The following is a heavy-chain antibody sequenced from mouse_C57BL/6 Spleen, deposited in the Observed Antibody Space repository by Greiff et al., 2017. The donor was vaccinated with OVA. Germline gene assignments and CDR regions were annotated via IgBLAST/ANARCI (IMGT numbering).Heavy chain of an antibody. Sequence: QVQLQQSGAELVRPGASVTLSCKASGYTFTDYEMHWVKQTPVHGLEWIGAIDPETGGTAYNQKFKGKAILTADKSSSTAYMELRSLTSEDSAVYYCTRDYYYGSSYRGYAMDYWGQGTSVTVSS. J-gene: IGHJ4*01. CDR1: GYTFTDYE. V-gene: IGHV1-15*01. CDR2: IDPETGGT. CDR3: TRDYYYGSSYRGYAMDY. D-gene: IGHD1-1*01.